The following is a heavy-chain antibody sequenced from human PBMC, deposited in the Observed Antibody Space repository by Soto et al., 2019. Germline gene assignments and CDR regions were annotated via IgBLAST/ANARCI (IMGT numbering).Heavy chain of an antibody. CDR2: ISGGGGTT. D-gene: IGHD1-26*01. CDR3: ARQKYSGTNSPLDY. V-gene: IGHV3-23*01. Sequence: EVQMLESGGGLLQPGGSLRLSCAASGFTFNIHAMSWVRQAPRKGLEWISVISGGGGTTDYADSVKGRFTISRDNSKNTLYLQMNSLRAEDTAVYYCARQKYSGTNSPLDYWGQGTLVTVSS. J-gene: IGHJ4*02. CDR1: GFTFNIHA.